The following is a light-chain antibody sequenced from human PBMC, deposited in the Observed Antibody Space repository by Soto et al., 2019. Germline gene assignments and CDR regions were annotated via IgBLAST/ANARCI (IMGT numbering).Light chain of an antibody. J-gene: IGKJ4*01. V-gene: IGKV3-11*01. CDR2: DAS. Sequence: EIVLTQSPATLPLSPGERATLSCRASQSISSYLAWYQQKPGHAPRLLIYDASNRATGIPARFSGSGSGTDFTLTISSLEPEDFAIYYCQHRTNWPLTFGGGTKVEIK. CDR3: QHRTNWPLT. CDR1: QSISSY.